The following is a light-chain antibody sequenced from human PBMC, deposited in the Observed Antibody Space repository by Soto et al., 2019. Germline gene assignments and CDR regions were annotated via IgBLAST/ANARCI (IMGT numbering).Light chain of an antibody. V-gene: IGKV2-28*01. Sequence: DTVMTQSPLSLPVTPGEPASISCRSSQSLLHSNGYNYLDWYLQKPGQSPQLLIYLGSNRASGVPDRFSGSGSGTDFTLKISRVEAEDVGVYYCMQALKTRTFGQGTKVDIK. CDR1: QSLLHSNGYNY. J-gene: IGKJ1*01. CDR2: LGS. CDR3: MQALKTRT.